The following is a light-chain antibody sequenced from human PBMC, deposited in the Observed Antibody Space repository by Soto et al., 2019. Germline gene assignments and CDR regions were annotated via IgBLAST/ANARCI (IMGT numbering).Light chain of an antibody. CDR1: QSVGTY. Sequence: EIVLTEAPGTLSLSPGERVTLSCRASQSVGTYLAWYQQKPGQAPRLLIHDASNRATGIPARFSGSGSGTDFTLTISSLEPEDFAVYYCQQRSNRPLNFGGGTKVDIK. CDR2: DAS. J-gene: IGKJ4*01. V-gene: IGKV3-11*01. CDR3: QQRSNRPLN.